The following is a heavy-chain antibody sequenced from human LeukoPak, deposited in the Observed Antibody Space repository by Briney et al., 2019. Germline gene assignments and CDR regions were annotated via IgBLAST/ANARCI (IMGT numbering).Heavy chain of an antibody. V-gene: IGHV3-48*03. CDR2: ITRTGDRT. D-gene: IGHD2-8*01. Sequence: TGGSLRLSCAASGFTFSSYEMNWVRQAPGKGLEWISYITRTGDRTQYADSVEGRFTISRDNAKNSLYLHMNSLRAEDTAFYFCARDTKDYWGQGTLVTVSS. CDR1: GFTFSSYE. J-gene: IGHJ4*02. CDR3: ARDTKDY.